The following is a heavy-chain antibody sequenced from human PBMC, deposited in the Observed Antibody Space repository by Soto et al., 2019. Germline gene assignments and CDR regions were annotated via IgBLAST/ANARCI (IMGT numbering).Heavy chain of an antibody. D-gene: IGHD5-12*01. CDR2: ISGSGDST. CDR1: GFSFSNYA. Sequence: GGSLRLSCAASGFSFSNYAMTWVRQAPGKGLEWVSAISGSGDSTFYADSVKGRFNISRDNSKNTLYLQMNSLRADDTAEYYCAKKNRYSGYDEIDYWGQGTLVTVSS. CDR3: AKKNRYSGYDEIDY. J-gene: IGHJ4*02. V-gene: IGHV3-23*01.